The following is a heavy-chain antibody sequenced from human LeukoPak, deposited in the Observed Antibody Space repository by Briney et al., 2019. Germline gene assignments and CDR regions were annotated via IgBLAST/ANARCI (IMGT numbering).Heavy chain of an antibody. J-gene: IGHJ6*02. D-gene: IGHD3-3*01. CDR3: ARDPKDPYDFWSGRPGYYYGMDV. V-gene: IGHV1-18*01. Sequence: ASVKVSCKASGYTFTSYGISWVRQAPGQGLEWMGWISAYNGNTNYAQKLQGRVTMTTDTSTSTAYMELRSLRSDDTAVYYCARDPKDPYDFWSGRPGYYYGMDVWGQGTTVTVSS. CDR2: ISAYNGNT. CDR1: GYTFTSYG.